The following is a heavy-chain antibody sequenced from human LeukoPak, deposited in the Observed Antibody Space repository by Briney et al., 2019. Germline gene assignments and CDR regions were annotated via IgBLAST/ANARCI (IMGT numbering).Heavy chain of an antibody. Sequence: ASVKVSCEASGYTFTGHYLHWVRQVPGQGLEWMGWINPKNAGTNYAQKFQGRVTMTRDTSISTAYMELSRLRSDDTAVYYCARDQLLWFGESSQYYYYYMDVWGKGTTVTISS. J-gene: IGHJ6*03. CDR3: ARDQLLWFGESSQYYYYYMDV. D-gene: IGHD3-10*01. V-gene: IGHV1-2*02. CDR2: INPKNAGT. CDR1: GYTFTGHY.